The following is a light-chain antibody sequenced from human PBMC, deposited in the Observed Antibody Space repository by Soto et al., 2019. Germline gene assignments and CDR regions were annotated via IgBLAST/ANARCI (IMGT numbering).Light chain of an antibody. Sequence: DIQMTQSPSTLSASVGDRVTITCRASQSISSWLAWYQQKPGKDPKLLIYKASSLESGVPSRFSGSGSGTEFTLTISSLQPDDFATYYFQQYNSFWTFGQGTKVEIK. V-gene: IGKV1-5*03. J-gene: IGKJ1*01. CDR3: QQYNSFWT. CDR1: QSISSW. CDR2: KAS.